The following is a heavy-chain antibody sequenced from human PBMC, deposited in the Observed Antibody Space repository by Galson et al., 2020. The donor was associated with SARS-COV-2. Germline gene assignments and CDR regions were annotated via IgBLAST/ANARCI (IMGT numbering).Heavy chain of an antibody. CDR3: ARDGYSGSYYYYYYGMDV. CDR2: IKQDGSEK. D-gene: IGHD1-26*01. V-gene: IGHV3-7*01. Sequence: GSLRLSCAASGFTFSSYWMSWVRQAPGKGLEWVANIKQDGSEKYYVDSVKGRFTISRDNAKNSLYLQMNSLRAEDTAVYYCARDGYSGSYYYYYYGMDVWGQGTTVTVSS. J-gene: IGHJ6*02. CDR1: GFTFSSYW.